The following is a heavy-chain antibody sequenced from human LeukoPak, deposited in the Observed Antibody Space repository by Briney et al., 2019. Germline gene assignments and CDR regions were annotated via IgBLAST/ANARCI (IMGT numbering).Heavy chain of an antibody. Sequence: GGSLRLSCAASGFTFSDYYMSWIRQAPGKGLEWVSYISSSGSTIYYADSVKGRFTISRDNAKNSLYLQMSSLRAEDTAVYYCARERGWATYYRLNAFDIWGQGTRVTVSS. CDR1: GFTFSDYY. D-gene: IGHD3-10*01. CDR2: ISSSGSTI. J-gene: IGHJ3*02. V-gene: IGHV3-11*04. CDR3: ARERGWATYYRLNAFDI.